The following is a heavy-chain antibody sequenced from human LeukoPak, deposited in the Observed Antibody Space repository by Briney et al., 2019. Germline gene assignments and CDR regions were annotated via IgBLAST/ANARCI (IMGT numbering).Heavy chain of an antibody. CDR3: ASEFAARDAFDI. CDR2: IYTSGCT. CDR1: GGSISSYY. J-gene: IGHJ3*02. Sequence: SETLSLTCTVSGGSISSYYWSWIRQPAGKGLEWIGRIYTSGCTNYNPSLKSRVTMSVDTSKNQFSLKLSSVTAADTAVYYCASEFAARDAFDIWGQGTMVTVSS. V-gene: IGHV4-4*07.